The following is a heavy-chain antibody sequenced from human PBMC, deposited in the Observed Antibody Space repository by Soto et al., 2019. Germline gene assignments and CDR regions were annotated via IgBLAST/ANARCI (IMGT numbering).Heavy chain of an antibody. V-gene: IGHV3-33*01. CDR2: IWYDGSNK. J-gene: IGHJ1*01. D-gene: IGHD3-10*01. CDR3: ARDRASGEIKYFQH. CDR1: GFTFSSYG. Sequence: QVQLVESGGGVVQPGRSLRLSCAASGFTFSSYGMHWVRQAPGKGLEWVAFIWYDGSNKYYADSVKGRFTISRDNSKNTLFLQMNSLRAEDTAVYYCARDRASGEIKYFQHWGQDTLVTVSS.